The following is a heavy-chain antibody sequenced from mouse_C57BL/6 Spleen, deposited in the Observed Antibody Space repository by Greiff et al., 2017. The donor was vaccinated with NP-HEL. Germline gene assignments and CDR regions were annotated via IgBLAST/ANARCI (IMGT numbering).Heavy chain of an antibody. CDR3: ARPSTISYAMDY. J-gene: IGHJ4*01. CDR2: IDPSDSET. V-gene: IGHV1-52*01. D-gene: IGHD2-1*01. CDR1: GYTFTSYW. Sequence: QVQLQQPGAELVRPGSSVKLSCKASGYTFTSYWMHWVKQRPIQGLEWIGNIDPSDSETHYNQKFKDKATLTVDKSSSTAYMQLSSLTSEDSAVYYSARPSTISYAMDYWGQGTSVTVSS.